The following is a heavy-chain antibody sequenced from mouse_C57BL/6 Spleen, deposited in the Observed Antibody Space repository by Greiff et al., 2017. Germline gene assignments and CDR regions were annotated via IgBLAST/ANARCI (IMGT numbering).Heavy chain of an antibody. D-gene: IGHD1-1*01. CDR2: INPSNGGT. CDR1: GYTFTSYW. J-gene: IGHJ3*01. V-gene: IGHV1-53*01. CDR3: ARYHYYGSRWFAY. Sequence: VQLQQPGTELVKPGASVKLSCKASGYTFTSYWMHWVKQRPGQGLEWIGNINPSNGGTNYNEKFKSTATLTVDKSSSTAYMQLSSLTSEDSAVDNCARYHYYGSRWFAYWGQGTLVTVSA.